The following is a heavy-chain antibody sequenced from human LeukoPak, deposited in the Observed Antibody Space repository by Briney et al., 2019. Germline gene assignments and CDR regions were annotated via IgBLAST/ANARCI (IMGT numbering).Heavy chain of an antibody. CDR3: ARVYYQDSGSSYRHLDS. J-gene: IGHJ4*02. D-gene: IGHD3-22*01. V-gene: IGHV3-7*01. CDR2: IKFDGSEK. CDR1: GFSFSKYC. Sequence: GGSLRLSCAASGFSFSKYCMTWVRQVPGKGLEWVASIKFDGSEKYFVDSVKGRFTISRDNAENSLFLQMNSLRAEDTAVYYCARVYYQDSGSSYRHLDSWGQGTLVTVSS.